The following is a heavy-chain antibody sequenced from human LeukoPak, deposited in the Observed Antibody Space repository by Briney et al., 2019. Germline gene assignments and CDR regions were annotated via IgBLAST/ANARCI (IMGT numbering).Heavy chain of an antibody. CDR2: ISGSGGST. CDR1: GFTFSSYA. CDR3: TRGQVNPFDY. Sequence: GGSLRLSCAASGFTFSSYAMSWVRQAPGKELEWVSAISGSGGSTYYPDSVKGRFTISRHNSKDTLYLQMNSLRPEDTAVYYCTRGQVNPFDYWGQGTLVTVSS. J-gene: IGHJ4*02. D-gene: IGHD2-21*01. V-gene: IGHV3-23*01.